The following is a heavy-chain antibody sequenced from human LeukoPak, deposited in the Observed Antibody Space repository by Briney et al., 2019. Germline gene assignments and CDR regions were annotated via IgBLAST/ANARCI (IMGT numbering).Heavy chain of an antibody. CDR3: ARARVAVAGGFDYYYYYGMDV. J-gene: IGHJ6*04. CDR2: TYYRSKWYN. D-gene: IGHD6-19*01. CDR1: GDSVSSNSAA. Sequence: SQTLSLTCAISGDSVSSNSAAWNWIRQSPSRGLEWLGRTYYRSKWYNDYAVSVKSRKTINPDTSKNQFSLQLNSVTPEDTAVYYCARARVAVAGGFDYYYYYGMDVWGKGTTVTVSS. V-gene: IGHV6-1*01.